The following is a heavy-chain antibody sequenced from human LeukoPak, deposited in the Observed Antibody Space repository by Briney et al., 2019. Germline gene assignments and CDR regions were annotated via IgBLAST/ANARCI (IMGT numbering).Heavy chain of an antibody. CDR1: VGTFSSYA. Sequence: ASVKVSCKASVGTFSSYAISWVRQAPGHGVERMGRIIPILCIANYAQKFQGRVTITADKCTSTAYMELSSLRSEDTAVYYCASRDGYNPYYYYGMDVWGQGTTVTVSS. CDR2: IIPILCIA. CDR3: ASRDGYNPYYYYGMDV. D-gene: IGHD5-24*01. J-gene: IGHJ6*02. V-gene: IGHV1-69*04.